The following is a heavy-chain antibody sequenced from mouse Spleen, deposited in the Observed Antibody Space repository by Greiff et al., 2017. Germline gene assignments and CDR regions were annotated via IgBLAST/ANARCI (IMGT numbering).Heavy chain of an antibody. V-gene: IGHV1-55*01. J-gene: IGHJ2*01. CDR1: GYTFTSYW. CDR2: IYPGSGST. D-gene: IGHD1-2*01. CDR3: ARGGLRLHYFDY. Sequence: VQLQQPGAELVKPGASVKMSCKASGYTFTSYWITWVKQRPGQGLEWIGDIYPGSGSTNYNEKFKSKATLTVDTSSSTAYMQLSSLTSEDSAVYYCARGGLRLHYFDYWGQGTTLTVSS.